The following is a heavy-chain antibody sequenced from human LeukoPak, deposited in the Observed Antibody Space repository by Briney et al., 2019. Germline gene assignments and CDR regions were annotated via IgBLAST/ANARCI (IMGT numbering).Heavy chain of an antibody. CDR2: IYYSGST. J-gene: IGHJ4*02. Sequence: SETLSLTCTVSGGSISSSSYYWGWLRQPPGKGLEWIGYIYYSGSTNYNPSLKSRVTISVDTSKNQFSLKLSSVTAADTAVYYCARHVVDDHTLDYWGQGTLVTVSS. CDR3: ARHVVDDHTLDY. D-gene: IGHD1-14*01. V-gene: IGHV4-61*05. CDR1: GGSISSSSYY.